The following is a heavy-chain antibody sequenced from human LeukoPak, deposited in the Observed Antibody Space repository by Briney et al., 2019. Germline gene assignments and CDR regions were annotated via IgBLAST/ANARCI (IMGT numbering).Heavy chain of an antibody. D-gene: IGHD5-24*01. V-gene: IGHV3-74*01. CDR2: SNSDGSST. CDR1: GFTFRSYW. CDR3: AREARDGYNSAAFDI. Sequence: PGGSLRLSCAASGFTFRSYWMHWVRQGPGKGLVRVSRSNSDGSSTSHADSVKGRFTISRDNAKNTLYLQMNSLRAEDTAVYYCAREARDGYNSAAFDIWGQGTMVTVSS. J-gene: IGHJ3*02.